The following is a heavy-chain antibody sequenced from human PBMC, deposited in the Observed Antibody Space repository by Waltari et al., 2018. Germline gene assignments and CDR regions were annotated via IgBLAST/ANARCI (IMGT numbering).Heavy chain of an antibody. CDR2: VSANGDRT. Sequence: EVQLLESGGDLVQPGGSRRLSCVFSGFSFCTFEMSWVRQAPGKGLEWVSFVSANGDRTHYADSVRGRFTVSRDNSRDTLYLQMNSLRVEDTAVYFCVKEHNTGWPNFDSWGQGTLVAVSS. D-gene: IGHD6-19*01. J-gene: IGHJ4*02. CDR1: GFSFCTFE. V-gene: IGHV3-23*01. CDR3: VKEHNTGWPNFDS.